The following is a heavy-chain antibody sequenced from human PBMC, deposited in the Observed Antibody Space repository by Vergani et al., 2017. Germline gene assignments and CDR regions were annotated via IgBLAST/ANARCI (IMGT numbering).Heavy chain of an antibody. J-gene: IGHJ6*02. V-gene: IGHV1-69*12. Sequence: QVQVVQSGAEVKKPGSSVKVSCKASGGIFNDYGFSWVRQAPGQGLEWMGGTIPAVGSINYAQKFQDRVSMIADASTKTVYMELRSLRAEDTAVYYCVSGELYARDHYGVDVWGRGTTVTVSS. CDR1: GGIFNDYG. CDR2: TIPAVGSI. D-gene: IGHD2-2*01. CDR3: VSGELYARDHYGVDV.